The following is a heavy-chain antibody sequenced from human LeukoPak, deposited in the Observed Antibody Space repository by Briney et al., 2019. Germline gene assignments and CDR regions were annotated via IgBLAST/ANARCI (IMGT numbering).Heavy chain of an antibody. CDR3: AKSNGYCLVDI. J-gene: IGHJ3*02. V-gene: IGHV4-39*01. Sequence: SETLSLTCTVSGGSISSSSYCWAWLRPPPGKGLAWIGSIHYSGSTYYTPSLKSPVTISVDTSKNQFSLKLSSVSAADTAVYYCAKSNGYCLVDIWGQGTMVTVSS. D-gene: IGHD3-22*01. CDR1: GGSISSSSYC. CDR2: IHYSGST.